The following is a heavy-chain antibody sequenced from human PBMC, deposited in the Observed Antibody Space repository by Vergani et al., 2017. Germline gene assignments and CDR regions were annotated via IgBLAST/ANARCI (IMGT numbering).Heavy chain of an antibody. D-gene: IGHD2-21*02. Sequence: QVQLQESGPGLVKPSETLSLTCTVSGCSISSYYWSWIRQPPGKGLEWIGYIYYSGSTNYNPSLKSRVTISVDTSKNQFSLKLSSVTAADTAVYYCARSSTRIFASIVVVTAPYYFDYWGQGTLVTVSS. CDR3: ARSSTRIFASIVVVTAPYYFDY. J-gene: IGHJ4*02. CDR2: IYYSGST. CDR1: GCSISSYY. V-gene: IGHV4-59*08.